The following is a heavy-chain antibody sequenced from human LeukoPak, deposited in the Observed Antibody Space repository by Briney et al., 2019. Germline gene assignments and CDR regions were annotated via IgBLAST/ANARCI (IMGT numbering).Heavy chain of an antibody. CDR2: ISYDGSNK. Sequence: GRSLRLSCAASGFTFSSYGMHWVRQAPGKGLEWVAVISYDGSNKYYADSVKGRFTISRDNSKNTLYLQMNSLRAEDTAVYYCAKDLASYYYDSSGYYYYGMDVWGQGTTVTFSS. J-gene: IGHJ6*02. CDR1: GFTFSSYG. D-gene: IGHD3-22*01. V-gene: IGHV3-30*18. CDR3: AKDLASYYYDSSGYYYYGMDV.